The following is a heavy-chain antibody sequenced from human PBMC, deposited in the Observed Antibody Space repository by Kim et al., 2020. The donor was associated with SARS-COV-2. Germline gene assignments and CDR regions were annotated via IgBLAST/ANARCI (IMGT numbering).Heavy chain of an antibody. CDR2: ISSDGRNK. CDR1: GFTFSSYG. J-gene: IGHJ6*02. Sequence: GGSLRLSCAASGFTFSSYGLHWVRQAPGKGLEWVAVISSDGRNKHYADSVKGRFTISRDNSKNTLYLQVNSLRPEDTAVFYCAKDPKGTGWGYYYYGMDVWGQGTTVTVSS. V-gene: IGHV3-30*18. CDR3: AKDPKGTGWGYYYYGMDV. D-gene: IGHD3-16*01.